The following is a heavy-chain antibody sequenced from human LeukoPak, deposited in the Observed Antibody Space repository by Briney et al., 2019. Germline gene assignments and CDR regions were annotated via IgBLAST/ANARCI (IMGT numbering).Heavy chain of an antibody. D-gene: IGHD3-22*01. J-gene: IGHJ4*02. CDR1: GYSISSAYY. CDR2: ISYSGNA. V-gene: IGHV4-38-2*02. Sequence: SETLSLTCSVSGYSISSAYYWGWIRQPPGKGLEWIGTISYSGNAYYNPSLKSRVTMSVDMSKSQFSLKLSSVTAADTAVYYCARVIPNVYDTSGYSDYWGQGTLVTVSS. CDR3: ARVIPNVYDTSGYSDY.